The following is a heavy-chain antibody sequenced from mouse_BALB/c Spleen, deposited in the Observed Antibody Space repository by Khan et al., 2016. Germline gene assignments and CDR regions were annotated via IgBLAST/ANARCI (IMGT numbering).Heavy chain of an antibody. J-gene: IGHJ1*01. Sequence: QIQLVQSGPELKKPGKTVKISCKASGYTFTNYGMNWVKQAPGKGLKWMGWINTYSGESPYADDFKGRFAFALATSANTAYLQINTLKKEDTATYFCARDRYYDGSSRYFDVWGAGTTVTGSS. CDR3: ARDRYYDGSSRYFDV. CDR2: INTYSGES. V-gene: IGHV9-3-1*01. D-gene: IGHD1-1*01. CDR1: GYTFTNYG.